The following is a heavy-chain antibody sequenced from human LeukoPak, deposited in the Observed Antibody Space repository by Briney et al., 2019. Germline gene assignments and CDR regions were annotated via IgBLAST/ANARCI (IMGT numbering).Heavy chain of an antibody. J-gene: IGHJ5*02. D-gene: IGHD3-3*01. CDR3: ARDPIMAYYDFWSGSGDWFDP. CDR2: ISSSSGYI. V-gene: IGHV3-21*01. CDR1: GFTFSSYS. Sequence: GGSLRLSCAASGFTFSSYSMNWVRQAPGKGLEWVSSISSSSGYIYYADSVKGRFTISRDNAKNSLYLQMNSLRAEDTAVYYCARDPIMAYYDFWSGSGDWFDPWGQGTLVTVSS.